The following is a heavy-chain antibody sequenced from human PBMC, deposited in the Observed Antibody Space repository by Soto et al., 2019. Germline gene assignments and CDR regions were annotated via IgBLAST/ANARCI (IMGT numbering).Heavy chain of an antibody. Sequence: EVQLVESGGGLIQPGGSLRLSCAASGFTVSSNYMSWVRQAPGKGLEWVSTIGGSGGGASYADIVRGRFTISRDNSQNTLYLQMNSLRAEDTAVYYCAKDAPGSGWLSDYWGQGTLVTVSS. CDR1: GFTVSSNY. V-gene: IGHV3-23*04. CDR2: IGGSGGGA. J-gene: IGHJ4*02. CDR3: AKDAPGSGWLSDY. D-gene: IGHD3-22*01.